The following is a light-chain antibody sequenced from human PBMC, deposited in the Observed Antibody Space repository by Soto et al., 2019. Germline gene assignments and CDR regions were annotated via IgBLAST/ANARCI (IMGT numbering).Light chain of an antibody. J-gene: IGKJ5*01. CDR3: QQYSNWPPIT. Sequence: IVMTQSPATLSVSPGERATLSCRASEVVTTNLAWYQQKPGQAPRLLIYGASTRAAGIPARFSGSGSGTEFTLTISSLQSEDFAVYYCQQYSNWPPITFGQGTRLETK. V-gene: IGKV3-15*01. CDR1: EVVTTN. CDR2: GAS.